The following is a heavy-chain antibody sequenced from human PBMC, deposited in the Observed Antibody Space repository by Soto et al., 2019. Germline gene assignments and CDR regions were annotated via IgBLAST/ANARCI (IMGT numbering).Heavy chain of an antibody. CDR1: GVSISSYY. J-gene: IGHJ4*02. V-gene: IGHV4-59*08. Sequence: SETLSLTCSVSGVSISSYYWIWIRQPPGEGLEWIGHIYNSGTTNFNPSLKGRVAISVDTSKNQFSLKLSSVTAADTAVYYCASAYCGDYCDVASFEYWGQGTLVTVSS. D-gene: IGHD2-21*01. CDR3: ASAYCGDYCDVASFEY. CDR2: IYNSGTT.